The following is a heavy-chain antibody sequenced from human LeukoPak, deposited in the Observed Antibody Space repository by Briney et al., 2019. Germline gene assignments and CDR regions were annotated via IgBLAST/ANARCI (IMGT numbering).Heavy chain of an antibody. J-gene: IGHJ4*02. CDR2: IYNSGST. D-gene: IGHD3-22*01. Sequence: SETLSLTCTVSGGSISSGDYYWDWIRQPPGKGLEWIGYIYNSGSTYYNPSLKGRVAISLDTSKNQFSLKLSSVTAADTAVYYCARVEIGDSTAYYVGSWGPGTLVTVSS. CDR3: ARVEIGDSTAYYVGS. V-gene: IGHV4-30-4*01. CDR1: GGSISSGDYY.